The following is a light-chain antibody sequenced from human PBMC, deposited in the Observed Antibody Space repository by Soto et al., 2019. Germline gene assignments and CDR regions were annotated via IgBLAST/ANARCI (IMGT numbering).Light chain of an antibody. Sequence: QSVLTQSPSASGAPGQRVTISCSGSSSNIGSNYVYWYQQFPGTAPKLLIYRNSQRPSGVPDRFSGSKSGSSASLAISGLRSEDEADYYCTTWDDSLSGYVFATGTKLTVL. CDR1: SSNIGSNY. CDR3: TTWDDSLSGYV. CDR2: RNS. J-gene: IGLJ1*01. V-gene: IGLV1-47*01.